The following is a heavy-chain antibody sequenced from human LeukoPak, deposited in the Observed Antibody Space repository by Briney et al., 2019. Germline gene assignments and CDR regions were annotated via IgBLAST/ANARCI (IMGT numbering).Heavy chain of an antibody. CDR2: INHSGST. CDR3: ARLQQLVLNYYYGMDV. V-gene: IGHV4-34*01. CDR1: GGSFSGYY. Sequence: SETLSLTCAVYGGSFSGYYWSWIRQPPGKGLEWIGEINHSGSTNYNPSLKSRVTISVDTSKNQFSLKLSSVTAADTAVYYCARLQQLVLNYYYGMDVWGQGTTVTVSS. J-gene: IGHJ6*02. D-gene: IGHD6-6*01.